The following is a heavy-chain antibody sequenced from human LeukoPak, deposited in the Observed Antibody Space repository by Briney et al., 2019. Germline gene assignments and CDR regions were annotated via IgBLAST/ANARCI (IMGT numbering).Heavy chain of an antibody. Sequence: SETLSLTCTVSGGSSGCYYWSWIGRPPGKGREWIGYIYTSGSAHYNPSLKGRVAIVVDRPKNQLSLELTFVTAADTAVYFCARVGCGSTTSTPCSPYYYYYYMDVWGKGTTVTVSS. V-gene: IGHV4-4*09. CDR1: GGSSGCYY. CDR3: ARVGCGSTTSTPCSPYYYYYYMDV. J-gene: IGHJ6*03. D-gene: IGHD2-2*01. CDR2: IYTSGSA.